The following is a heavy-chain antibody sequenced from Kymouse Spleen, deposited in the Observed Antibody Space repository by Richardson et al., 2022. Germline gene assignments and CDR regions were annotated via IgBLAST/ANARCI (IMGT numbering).Heavy chain of an antibody. Sequence: EVQLVESGGGLIQPGGSLRLSCAASGFTVSSNYMSWVRQAPGKGLEWVSVIYSGGSTYYADSVKGRFTISRDNSKNTLYLQMNSLRAEDTAVYYCAREPYSSGWYEVDYWGQGTLVTVSS. CDR1: GFTVSSNY. D-gene: IGHD6-19*01. V-gene: IGHV3-53*01. J-gene: IGHJ4*02. CDR3: AREPYSSGWYEVDY. CDR2: IYSGGST.